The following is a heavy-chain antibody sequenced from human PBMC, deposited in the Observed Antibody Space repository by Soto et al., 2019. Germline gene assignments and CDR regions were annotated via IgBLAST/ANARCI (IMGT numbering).Heavy chain of an antibody. V-gene: IGHV3-30*18. Sequence: QVQLVESGGGVVQPGRSLRLSCAASGFTFSNYAMHWVRQAPGKGLEWLAIISYDGDNEYYADSVRGRFTISRDNSKNTLSLQANNLRSEDTAVYYCAKDGGPVYCNSPGCSAKHFDYWGQGTLVTVSS. D-gene: IGHD2-2*01. CDR1: GFTFSNYA. J-gene: IGHJ4*02. CDR2: ISYDGDNE. CDR3: AKDGGPVYCNSPGCSAKHFDY.